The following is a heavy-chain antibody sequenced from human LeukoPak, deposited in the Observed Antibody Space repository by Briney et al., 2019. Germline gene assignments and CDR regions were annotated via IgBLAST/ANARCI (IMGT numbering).Heavy chain of an antibody. D-gene: IGHD6-13*01. CDR3: AKLIAAADPYYFDY. CDR1: GFTFSSYG. J-gene: IGHJ4*02. V-gene: IGHV3-30*18. CDR2: ISYDGSNK. Sequence: GGSLRLSCAASGFTFSSYGMHWVRQAPGKGLEWVAVISYDGSNKYYADSVEGRFTISRDNSKNTLYLQMNSLRAEDTAVYYCAKLIAAADPYYFDYWGQGTLVTVSS.